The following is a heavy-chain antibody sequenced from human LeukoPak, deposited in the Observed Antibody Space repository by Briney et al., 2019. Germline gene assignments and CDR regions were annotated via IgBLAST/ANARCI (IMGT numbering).Heavy chain of an antibody. J-gene: IGHJ4*02. CDR3: ARGRHRSGTYPGRY. Sequence: ASVKVSCKASGYTFTNYGISWVRQAPGQGLEWMGWISAYNGNTNYAQKLQGRVTVTTDTSTSTAYMELSSLRSEDTAVYYCARGRHRSGTYPGRYWGQGTLVTASS. V-gene: IGHV1-18*01. D-gene: IGHD3-3*01. CDR2: ISAYNGNT. CDR1: GYTFTNYG.